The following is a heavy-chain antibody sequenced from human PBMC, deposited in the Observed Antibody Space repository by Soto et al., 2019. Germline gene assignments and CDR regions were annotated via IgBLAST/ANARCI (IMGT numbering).Heavy chain of an antibody. CDR3: ARYYDSSGYGTWYFDL. V-gene: IGHV4-39*07. CDR1: GGSIRSSSSY. Sequence: SETLSLTCSVSGGSIRSSSSYWGWIRQPPGKGLEWVGNIYYSGNTYYNPSLKSRVTISVDRSKNQFSLKLSSVTAADTAVYYCARYYDSSGYGTWYFDLWGRGILVTVSS. J-gene: IGHJ2*01. D-gene: IGHD3-22*01. CDR2: IYYSGNT.